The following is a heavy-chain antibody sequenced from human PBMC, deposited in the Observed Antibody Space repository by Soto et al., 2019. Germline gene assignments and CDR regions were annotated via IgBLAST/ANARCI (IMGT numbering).Heavy chain of an antibody. CDR2: VSGSGGDT. CDR1: GFTFSSYS. Sequence: EVQLLESGGGLAQPGGSLRLSCAASGFTFSSYSMTWVRQVPGKGLEWVSHVSGSGGDTWYADSVKGRFTISRDNPKNTLYLQMNSLRVEDSALYYCARDDYATIHYWGQGTLVTVSS. D-gene: IGHD2-8*01. V-gene: IGHV3-23*01. CDR3: ARDDYATIHY. J-gene: IGHJ4*02.